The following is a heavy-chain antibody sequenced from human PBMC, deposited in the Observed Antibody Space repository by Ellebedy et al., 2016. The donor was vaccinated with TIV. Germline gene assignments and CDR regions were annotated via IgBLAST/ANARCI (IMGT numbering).Heavy chain of an antibody. J-gene: IGHJ4*02. CDR3: ARVLSGSGWFLPTRGADY. CDR1: GFTFSTYN. V-gene: IGHV3-21*01. D-gene: IGHD6-19*01. CDR2: ISSSGSYI. Sequence: GESLKISCAASGFTFSTYNMNWVRQAPGKGLEWVSSISSSGSYIYYADSVKGRFTISRDNAKNSLYLQMNSLRDEDTDVYYCARVLSGSGWFLPTRGADYWGQGTLVTVSS.